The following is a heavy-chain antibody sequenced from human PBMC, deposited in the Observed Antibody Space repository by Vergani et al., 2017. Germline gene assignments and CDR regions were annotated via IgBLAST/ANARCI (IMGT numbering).Heavy chain of an antibody. CDR1: GFTFTSSA. CDR2: IVVGRGNT. J-gene: IGHJ5*02. D-gene: IGHD3-22*01. V-gene: IGHV1-58*01. Sequence: QMQLVQSGPEVKKPGTSVKVSCKASGFTFTSSAVQWVRQARGQRLEWIGWIVVGRGNTNYAQKFQERVTITRDMSTSTAYMELSSLRSEDTAVYYYAADRATYYDSSGYYYGWFDPWGQGTLVTVSS. CDR3: AADRATYYDSSGYYYGWFDP.